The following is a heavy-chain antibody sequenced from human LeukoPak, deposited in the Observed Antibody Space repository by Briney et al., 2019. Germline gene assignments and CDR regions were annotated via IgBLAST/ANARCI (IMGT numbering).Heavy chain of an antibody. CDR2: IYTTGLT. CDR3: AREYYYDSSGYGDYFDY. V-gene: IGHV4-61*02. J-gene: IGHJ4*02. D-gene: IGHD3-22*01. Sequence: SETLSLTCTVSGDTISSGSYYWTWLRQPAGKGLEWIGRIYTTGLTNYSPSLRSRVTISIDTSRNQFSLKLTSVTAADTAVYYCAREYYYDSSGYGDYFDYWGQGTLVTVSS. CDR1: GDTISSGSYY.